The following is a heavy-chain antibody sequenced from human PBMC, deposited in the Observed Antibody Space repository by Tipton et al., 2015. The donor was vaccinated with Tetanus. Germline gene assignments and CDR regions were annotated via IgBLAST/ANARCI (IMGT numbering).Heavy chain of an antibody. D-gene: IGHD2-8*02. Sequence: LACTVSGDSITRDGYSWHWIRQPPGKGLEWIGRTYIRGTTTYNPSLKSRVTISIDRSKNQLSLKLTSVTAADTAVYYCARATSTGPAYNWFDPWGQGTLVTVSS. CDR3: ARATSTGPAYNWFDP. CDR1: GDSITRDGYS. V-gene: IGHV4-30-2*01. J-gene: IGHJ5*02. CDR2: TYIRGTT.